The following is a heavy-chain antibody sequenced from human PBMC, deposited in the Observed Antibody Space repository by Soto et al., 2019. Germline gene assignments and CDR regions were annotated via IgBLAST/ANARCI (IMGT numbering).Heavy chain of an antibody. CDR3: VRVDIVLMVYASFDY. D-gene: IGHD2-8*01. Sequence: QVQLVESGGGVVQPGRSLRLSCAASGFTFSSYAMHWVRQAPGKGLEWVAVISYDGSNSYYADSVKGRFTISRDNSKNTLYLQMNSLRAEDTAVYYCVRVDIVLMVYASFDYWGQGTLVTVSS. CDR1: GFTFSSYA. CDR2: ISYDGSNS. J-gene: IGHJ4*02. V-gene: IGHV3-30-3*01.